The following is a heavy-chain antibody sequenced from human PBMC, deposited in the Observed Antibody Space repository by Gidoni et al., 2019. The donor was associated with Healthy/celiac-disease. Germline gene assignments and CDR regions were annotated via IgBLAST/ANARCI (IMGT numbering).Heavy chain of an antibody. CDR2: ISSNGGST. CDR3: VRYSSGWYSHSFDY. CDR1: GFTFSSYA. D-gene: IGHD6-19*01. J-gene: IGHJ4*02. V-gene: IGHV3-64D*06. Sequence: EVQLVESGGGLVQPGGSLRLSCSASGFTFSSYAMHWVRQAPGKGLEYVSAISSNGGSTYYADSVKGRFTNSRDNSKNTLYLQMSSLRAEDTAVYYCVRYSSGWYSHSFDYWGQGTLVTVSS.